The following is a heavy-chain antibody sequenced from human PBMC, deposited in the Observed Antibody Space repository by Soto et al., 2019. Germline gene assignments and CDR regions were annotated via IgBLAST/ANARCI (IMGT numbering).Heavy chain of an antibody. CDR3: AREVQVHTRAFVS. CDR1: GGTFNTYA. D-gene: IGHD2-15*01. Sequence: QVQLVQSGAEMKKPGSSVKVSCQSSGGTFNTYAMNWVRQAPGQGPEWMGDISPMFGAANYAPKCQGRVTITADESTGTSYMQLRSLTSEDTALYFCAREVQVHTRAFVSWGQGTLVTVSS. CDR2: ISPMFGAA. V-gene: IGHV1-69*19. J-gene: IGHJ5*02.